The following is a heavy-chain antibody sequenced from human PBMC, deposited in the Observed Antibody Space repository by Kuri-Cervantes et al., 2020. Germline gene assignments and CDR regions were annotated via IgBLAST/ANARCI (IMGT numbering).Heavy chain of an antibody. Sequence: ESLKISCTVSGGSISSYYWSWIRQPAGKGLEWIGRIYTSGSTNYNPSLKSRVTMSVDTSKNQFSLKLSSVTAADTAVYYCARLVDSSRGPCFDYWGQGTLVTVSS. CDR1: GGSISSYY. J-gene: IGHJ4*02. CDR2: IYTSGST. D-gene: IGHD3-22*01. CDR3: ARLVDSSRGPCFDY. V-gene: IGHV4-4*07.